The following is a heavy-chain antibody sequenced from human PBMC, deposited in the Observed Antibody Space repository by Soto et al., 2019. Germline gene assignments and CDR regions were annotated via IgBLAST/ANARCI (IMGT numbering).Heavy chain of an antibody. CDR1: VGSFSGYY. Sequence: SETLSLTCAVYVGSFSGYYWSWIRQPPGKGLEWIGEINHSGSTNYNPSLKSRVTISVDTSKNQFSLKLSSVTAADTAVYYCARLKRLYYYYGMDVWGQGTTVTVSS. CDR2: INHSGST. CDR3: ARLKRLYYYYGMDV. J-gene: IGHJ6*02. V-gene: IGHV4-34*01.